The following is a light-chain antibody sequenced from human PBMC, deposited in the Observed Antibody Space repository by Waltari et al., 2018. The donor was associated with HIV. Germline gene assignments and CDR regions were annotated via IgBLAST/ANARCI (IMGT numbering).Light chain of an antibody. Sequence: AIQMTQSPPSLSASVGDRVTISCRASQDIGNDLGWYQQQPGKPPKLLIYSASRLQSEVASRFRGSGSGTDFTLTITSLQPDDFGTYYCMQDFNYPRTFGEGTTVEIK. J-gene: IGKJ4*02. CDR1: QDIGND. CDR2: SAS. CDR3: MQDFNYPRT. V-gene: IGKV1-6*01.